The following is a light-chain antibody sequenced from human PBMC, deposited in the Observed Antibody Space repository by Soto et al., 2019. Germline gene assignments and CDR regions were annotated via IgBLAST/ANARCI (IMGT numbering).Light chain of an antibody. CDR1: SSNIGSNT. V-gene: IGLV1-44*01. CDR2: SNN. CDR3: AAWDDSLTGVL. Sequence: QSVLTQPPSVSGTPGQRVTISCSGSSSNIGSNTVNWYQQLPGTAPKLLIYSNNQRPSGVPDRFSGSKSGTAASMAISGLQSEDEADYYCAAWDDSLTGVLFGGGTKLTVL. J-gene: IGLJ2*01.